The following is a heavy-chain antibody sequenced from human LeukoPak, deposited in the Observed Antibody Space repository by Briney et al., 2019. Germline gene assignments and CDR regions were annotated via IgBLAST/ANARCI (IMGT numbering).Heavy chain of an antibody. V-gene: IGHV4-39*02. CDR2: IYYSGNT. CDR1: GGSISSSSDY. CDR3: ATDSPPSYYDSSGYYSN. D-gene: IGHD3-22*01. Sequence: PSETLSLTCAVSGGSISSSSDYWGWIRQPPGKGLEWIGTIYYSGNTYYSPSLRGRVTISLDTSKNQFSLQLSSVTAADTAVYYCATDSPPSYYDSSGYYSNWGQGTLVTVSS. J-gene: IGHJ4*02.